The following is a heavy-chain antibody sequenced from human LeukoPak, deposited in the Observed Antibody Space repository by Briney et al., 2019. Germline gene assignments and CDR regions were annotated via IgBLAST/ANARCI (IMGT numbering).Heavy chain of an antibody. CDR2: IIPIFGTA. D-gene: IGHD6-6*01. J-gene: IGHJ3*02. Sequence: SVKVSFKASGGTFISYAISWVRQAPGQGLEWMGGIIPIFGTANYAQKFQGRVTITADKSTSTAYMELSSLRSEDTAVYYCARVAGIAARKSFDIWGQGTMVTVSS. V-gene: IGHV1-69*06. CDR1: GGTFISYA. CDR3: ARVAGIAARKSFDI.